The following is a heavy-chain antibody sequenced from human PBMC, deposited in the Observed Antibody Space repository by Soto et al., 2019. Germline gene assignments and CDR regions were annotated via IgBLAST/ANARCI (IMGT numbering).Heavy chain of an antibody. V-gene: IGHV3-30-3*01. CDR3: ARRNDFWTPYGMDV. Sequence: QVQLVESGGGVVQPGRSLRLSCAASGFTFSSYAMHWVRQAPGKGLEWVAVISYDGSNKYYADSVMGRFTISRDNSKNTLYLQMNSLRAEDTAVYYCARRNDFWTPYGMDVWGQGTTVTVSS. CDR1: GFTFSSYA. D-gene: IGHD3-3*01. CDR2: ISYDGSNK. J-gene: IGHJ6*02.